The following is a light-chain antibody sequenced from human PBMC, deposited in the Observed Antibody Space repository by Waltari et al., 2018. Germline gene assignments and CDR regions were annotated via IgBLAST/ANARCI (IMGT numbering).Light chain of an antibody. V-gene: IGKV3-20*01. CDR2: DAS. CDR3: QMYVRLPVT. CDR1: QSVGRA. J-gene: IGKJ1*01. Sequence: EIVLTQSPGTLALSPGERAILSCRARQSVGRALAWYHQKPGQAPRLLIYDASSRATGISDKYSGSGSGTDFSLTISRVEPEDFAVYFCQMYVRLPVTFGQGTKVEVK.